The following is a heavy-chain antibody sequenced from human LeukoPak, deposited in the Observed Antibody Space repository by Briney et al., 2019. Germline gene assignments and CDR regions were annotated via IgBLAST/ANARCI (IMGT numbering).Heavy chain of an antibody. CDR1: GFNFNGAW. V-gene: IGHV3-73*01. CDR2: SRSKANSYAT. Sequence: PGGSLRLSCAASGFNFNGAWLSWVRQAPGKGLEWVGRSRSKANSYATAYAASVKGRFTISRDEPKNTAYLLMDSLKTEDTAVYYCTRRSRDDSSGYYSTWGQGTLVTVSS. J-gene: IGHJ5*02. D-gene: IGHD3-22*01. CDR3: TRRSRDDSSGYYST.